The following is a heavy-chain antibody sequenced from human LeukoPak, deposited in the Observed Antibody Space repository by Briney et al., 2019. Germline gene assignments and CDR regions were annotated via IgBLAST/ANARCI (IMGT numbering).Heavy chain of an antibody. D-gene: IGHD6-6*01. CDR3: AKEGSEYSSSQDAFDI. CDR2: INPNSGGT. Sequence: ASVKVSCKASGYTFTGYYMHWLRQAPGQGLEWMGWINPNSGGTNYAQKFQGRVTMTRDTSISTAYMELSRLRSDDTAVYYCAKEGSEYSSSQDAFDIWGQGTMVTVSS. V-gene: IGHV1-2*02. CDR1: GYTFTGYY. J-gene: IGHJ3*02.